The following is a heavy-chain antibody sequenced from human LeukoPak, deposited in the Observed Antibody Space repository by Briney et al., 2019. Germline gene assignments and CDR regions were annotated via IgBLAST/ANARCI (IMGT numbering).Heavy chain of an antibody. D-gene: IGHD5-12*01. J-gene: IGHJ4*02. CDR2: LSSNGGMT. CDR1: GFIFSNFA. CDR3: VKGRDSGYDSLDS. Sequence: GGSLRLSCSASGFIFSNFAMHWVRQAPGTGLEYFSALSSNGGMTYYADSVKGRFTISRDNSKNTLYLQMSSLRAEDTAVYYCVKGRDSGYDSLDSWGQGILVTVSS. V-gene: IGHV3-64D*06.